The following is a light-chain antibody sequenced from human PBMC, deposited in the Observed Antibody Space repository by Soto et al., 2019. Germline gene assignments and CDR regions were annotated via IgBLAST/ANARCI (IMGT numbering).Light chain of an antibody. J-gene: IGKJ4*01. Sequence: AIRQNQYPSSFSASTGDRVTITCRASQSIGTYLAWYQQIPGRAPKLLIFAASTLQRGVPSRFSGSGSGTDFTLTISCLQPEDFATYYCQQYYIYPPTFGGGTKVDIK. V-gene: IGKV1-8*01. CDR2: AAS. CDR3: QQYYIYPPT. CDR1: QSIGTY.